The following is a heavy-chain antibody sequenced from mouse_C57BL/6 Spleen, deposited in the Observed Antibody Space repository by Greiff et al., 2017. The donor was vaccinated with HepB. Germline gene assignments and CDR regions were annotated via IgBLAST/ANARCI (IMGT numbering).Heavy chain of an antibody. D-gene: IGHD4-1*02. CDR2: INPNNGGT. J-gene: IGHJ3*01. V-gene: IGHV1-26*01. Sequence: EVQLQQSGPELVKPGASVKISCKASGYTFTDYYMNWVKQSHGKSLEWIGDINPNNGGTSYNQKFKGKATLTVDKSSSTAYMELRSLTSEDSAVYYFARSQLGAGFAYWGQGTLVTVSA. CDR1: GYTFTDYY. CDR3: ARSQLGAGFAY.